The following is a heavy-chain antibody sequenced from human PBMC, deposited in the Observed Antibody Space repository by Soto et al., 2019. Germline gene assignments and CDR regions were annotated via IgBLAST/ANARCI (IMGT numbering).Heavy chain of an antibody. V-gene: IGHV1-3*01. D-gene: IGHD2-2*01. J-gene: IGHJ4*02. Sequence: GASVKVSCKASRYTYTGYAIHWARQAPGQRHEWMGWINGSNGDTKYSQKFQGRVTITRDTSAGTAYMELTSLGSEDTAVYHCARGYCSSTSCQYYFDFWGQGTLVTV. CDR1: RYTYTGYA. CDR2: INGSNGDT. CDR3: ARGYCSSTSCQYYFDF.